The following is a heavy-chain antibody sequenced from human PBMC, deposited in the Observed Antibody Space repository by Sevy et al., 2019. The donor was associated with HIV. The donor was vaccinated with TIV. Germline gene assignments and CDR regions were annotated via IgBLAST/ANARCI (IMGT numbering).Heavy chain of an antibody. CDR2: ISYDGSNK. CDR1: GFTFSSYA. D-gene: IGHD3-16*01. V-gene: IGHV3-30-3*01. Sequence: GGSLRLSCAASGFTFSSYAMHWVRQAPGKGLEWVAVISYDGSNKYYAYSVKGRFTISRDNSKNTLYLQMNSLRAEDTAVYYCARDGDGGDYFDYWGQGTLVTVSS. CDR3: ARDGDGGDYFDY. J-gene: IGHJ4*02.